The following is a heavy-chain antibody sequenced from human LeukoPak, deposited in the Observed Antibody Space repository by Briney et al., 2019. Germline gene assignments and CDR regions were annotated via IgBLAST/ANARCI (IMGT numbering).Heavy chain of an antibody. CDR3: ARESYYYGSGSYYTSFDY. CDR2: IRYDGSNK. D-gene: IGHD3-10*01. V-gene: IGHV3-30*02. Sequence: GGSLRLSCAASGFTFSSYGMHWVRQAPGKGLEWVAFIRYDGSNKYYADSVKGRFTISRDNSKNTLYLQMNSLRAEDTAVYYCARESYYYGSGSYYTSFDYWGQGTLVTVSS. CDR1: GFTFSSYG. J-gene: IGHJ4*02.